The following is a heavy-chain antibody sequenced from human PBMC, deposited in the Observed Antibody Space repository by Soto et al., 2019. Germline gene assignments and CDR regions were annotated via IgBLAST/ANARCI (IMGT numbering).Heavy chain of an antibody. CDR1: GGSISSSSYY. CDR3: ARGGWFDP. CDR2: IYYSGST. Sequence: SETLSLTCTVSGGSISSSSYYWGWIRQPPGKGLEWIGSIYYSGSTYYNPSLKSRVTISVDTSKNQFSLKLSSVTAADTAVYYCARGGWFDPWGQGTLVTVSS. J-gene: IGHJ5*02. V-gene: IGHV4-39*01.